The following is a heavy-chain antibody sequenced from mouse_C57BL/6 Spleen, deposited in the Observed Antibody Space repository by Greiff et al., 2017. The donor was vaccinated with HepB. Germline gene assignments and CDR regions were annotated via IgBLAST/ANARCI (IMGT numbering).Heavy chain of an antibody. D-gene: IGHD2-5*01. V-gene: IGHV1-80*01. CDR1: GYAFSSYW. CDR2: IYPGDGDT. J-gene: IGHJ3*01. CDR3: ARSGYSNTIAY. Sequence: QVQLQQSGAELVKSGASVKISCKASGYAFSSYWMNWVKQRPGKGLEWIGQIYPGDGDTNYNGKFKGKATLTADKSSSTAYMHLSSLTSEATAVDFCARSGYSNTIAYWGQGTLVTVTA.